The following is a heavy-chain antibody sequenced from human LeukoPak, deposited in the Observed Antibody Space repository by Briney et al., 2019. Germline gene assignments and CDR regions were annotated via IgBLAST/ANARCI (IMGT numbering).Heavy chain of an antibody. CDR1: GFTFSNAW. CDR2: IKSKTDGGTT. CDR3: AKDTVVRSDY. D-gene: IGHD4-23*01. J-gene: IGHJ4*02. V-gene: IGHV3-15*07. Sequence: GGSLRLSCAASGFTFSNAWMNWVRQAPGKGLEWVGRIKSKTDGGTTDYAAPVKGRFTISRDDSKNTLYLQMNSLRAEDTAVYYCAKDTVVRSDYWGQGTLVTVSS.